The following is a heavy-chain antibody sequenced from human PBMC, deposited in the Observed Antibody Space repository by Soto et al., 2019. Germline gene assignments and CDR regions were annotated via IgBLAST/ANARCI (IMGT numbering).Heavy chain of an antibody. Sequence: QVQLVQSGAEVKRPGASVKVSCKASGYTFTSFDINWVRQAAGQGFEWLGWMSPTSGNTGYAQKFQGRITLTRSTSISTAYMELTGLTPDDSAVYYCARGASPWGQRTLVTVSS. V-gene: IGHV1-8*01. J-gene: IGHJ5*02. CDR3: ARGASP. CDR2: MSPTSGNT. CDR1: GYTFTSFD.